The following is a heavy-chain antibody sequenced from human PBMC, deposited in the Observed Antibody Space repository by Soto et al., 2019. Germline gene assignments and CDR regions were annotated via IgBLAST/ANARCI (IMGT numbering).Heavy chain of an antibody. V-gene: IGHV4-59*04. CDR2: IYHSGST. Sequence: SETLSLTCTVSGGSISSYYWNWIRQPPGMGLEWIGSIYHSGSTSYNPSLRSRVTISVVTSKNQFSLKVSGVSAADTAVYYCATSQKGYNWNYFDHWGQGALVTVSS. J-gene: IGHJ4*02. CDR3: ATSQKGYNWNYFDH. CDR1: GGSISSYY. D-gene: IGHD1-20*01.